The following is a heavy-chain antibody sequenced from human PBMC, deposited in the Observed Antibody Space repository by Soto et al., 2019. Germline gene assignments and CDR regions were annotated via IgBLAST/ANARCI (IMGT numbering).Heavy chain of an antibody. Sequence: QVQLQQWGAGLLKPSETLSLTCAVYGGSFSGYYWRWIRQPPGKGLEWIGEINHSGSTNYHPSLKTRATMSGDTSEKQFSLKLGSVTAADPAVYYCERSGSVYCSGGSCYSWVVFIPKTNFDYWGQGTLVTVSS. CDR3: ERSGSVYCSGGSCYSWVVFIPKTNFDY. CDR1: GGSFSGYY. D-gene: IGHD2-15*01. V-gene: IGHV4-34*01. CDR2: INHSGST. J-gene: IGHJ4*02.